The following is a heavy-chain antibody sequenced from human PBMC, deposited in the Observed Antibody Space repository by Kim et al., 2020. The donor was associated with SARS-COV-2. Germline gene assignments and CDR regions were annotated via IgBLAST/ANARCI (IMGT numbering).Heavy chain of an antibody. CDR2: IYYSGST. D-gene: IGHD3-3*01. Sequence: SETLSLTCTVSGGSISSSSYYWGWIRQPPGKGLEWIGSIYYSGSTYYNPSLKSRVTISVDTSKNQFSLKLSSVTAADTAVYYCASTMLPFAEPGILEWLFPWYWGQGTLVTVSS. CDR3: ASTMLPFAEPGILEWLFPWY. V-gene: IGHV4-39*01. CDR1: GGSISSSSYY. J-gene: IGHJ4*02.